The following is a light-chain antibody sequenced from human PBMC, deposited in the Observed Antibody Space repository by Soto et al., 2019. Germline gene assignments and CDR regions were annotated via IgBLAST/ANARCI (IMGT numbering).Light chain of an antibody. CDR1: QSVSSSY. CDR2: GAS. V-gene: IGKV3-20*01. Sequence: EIVLTQSPGTLSLSPGERATLSCRASQSVSSSYLAWYQQKPGQAPRLLIYGASSRATGIPDRFSGSGSGKDFTLTISRLEPEDFEVYYCQQYGSSLLFTLGPGTNVDIK. J-gene: IGKJ3*01. CDR3: QQYGSSLLFT.